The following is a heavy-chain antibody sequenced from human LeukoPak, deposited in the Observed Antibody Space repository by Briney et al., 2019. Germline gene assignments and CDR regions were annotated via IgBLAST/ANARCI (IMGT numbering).Heavy chain of an antibody. CDR2: IYYSGST. Sequence: SETLSLTCTVSGGSISSSSYYWGWIRQPPGKGLEWIGSIYYSGSTYYNPSLKSRFTISVDTSKNQFSLKLSSVTAADTAVYYCARGGVGNRVGYCSGGSCSLGKFWFDPWGQGTLVTVSS. CDR1: GGSISSSSYY. J-gene: IGHJ5*02. V-gene: IGHV4-39*07. CDR3: ARGGVGNRVGYCSGGSCSLGKFWFDP. D-gene: IGHD2-15*01.